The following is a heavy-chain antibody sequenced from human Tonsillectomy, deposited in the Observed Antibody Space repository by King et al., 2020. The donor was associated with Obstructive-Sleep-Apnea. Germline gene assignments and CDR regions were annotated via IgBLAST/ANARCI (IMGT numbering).Heavy chain of an antibody. V-gene: IGHV1-3*01. J-gene: IGHJ4*02. CDR3: ARLRAHLVYYFDY. Sequence: QLVQSGAEVKKPGASVKVSCKASGYTFTSYAIHWVRQAPGQRVEWMGGINAGNGETKYSQRFQGRVTITRDTSASTAYMELSSLRSEDTAVYYCARLRAHLVYYFDYWGQGTLVTVSS. CDR1: GYTFTSYA. D-gene: IGHD6-13*01. CDR2: INAGNGET.